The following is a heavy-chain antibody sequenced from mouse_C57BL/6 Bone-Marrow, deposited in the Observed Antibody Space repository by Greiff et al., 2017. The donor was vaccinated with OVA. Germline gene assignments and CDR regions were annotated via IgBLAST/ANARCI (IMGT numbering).Heavy chain of an antibody. CDR3: AKMNLTYWYFDV. V-gene: IGHV2-4*01. J-gene: IGHJ1*03. CDR1: GFSLTSYG. CDR2: IWSGGST. Sequence: QVQLKESGPGLVQPSQSLSITCTVSGFSLTSYGVHWVRQPPGKGLEWLGVIWSGGSTDYNAAFISRLSISKDNSKSQVFFKMNSLQADDTAIYYCAKMNLTYWYFDVWGTGTTVTVSS.